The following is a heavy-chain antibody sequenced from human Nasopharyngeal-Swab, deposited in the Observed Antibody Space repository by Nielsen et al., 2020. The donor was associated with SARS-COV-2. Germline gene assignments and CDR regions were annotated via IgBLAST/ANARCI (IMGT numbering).Heavy chain of an antibody. V-gene: IGHV3-30-3*01. D-gene: IGHD5-18*01. Sequence: WIRQPPGKGLEWVAVISYDGSNKYYADSVKGRFTISRANSKNTLYLQMNSLRAEDTAVYYCTRAEGYSYGPLIYYYYMDVWGKGTTVTVSS. CDR2: ISYDGSNK. CDR3: TRAEGYSYGPLIYYYYMDV. J-gene: IGHJ6*03.